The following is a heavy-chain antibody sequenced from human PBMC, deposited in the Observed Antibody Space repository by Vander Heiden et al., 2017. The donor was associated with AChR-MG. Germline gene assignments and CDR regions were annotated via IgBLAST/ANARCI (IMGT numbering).Heavy chain of an antibody. V-gene: IGHV1-24*01. J-gene: IGHJ4*02. CDR2: FYPEDGET. CDR1: GYSLTELS. CDR3: ATDSNAGMVQGVLDFDY. Sequence: QVQLVQSGAEVKKPGASVKVSCKVSGYSLTELSMHWVRQAPGKGLEWMGGFYPEDGETIYAQKFQGRVTMTEGTSTDTAYMELSSLRSEDTAVYYCATDSNAGMVQGVLDFDYWGQGTLVTVSS. D-gene: IGHD3-10*01.